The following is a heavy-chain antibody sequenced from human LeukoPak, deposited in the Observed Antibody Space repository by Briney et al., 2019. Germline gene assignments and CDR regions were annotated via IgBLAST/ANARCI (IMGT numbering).Heavy chain of an antibody. V-gene: IGHV1-2*02. J-gene: IGHJ3*02. CDR1: GYTFTGYY. CDR3: ARWFVVPAAGEGYAFDI. CDR2: INPNSGGT. Sequence: GASVKVSCKASGYTFTGYYMHWVRQAPGQGLEWMGWINPNSGGTNYAQKFQGRVTMTRDTSVSTAYMELSRLTSDDTAVYYCARWFVVPAAGEGYAFDIWGRGTMVTVSA. D-gene: IGHD2-2*01.